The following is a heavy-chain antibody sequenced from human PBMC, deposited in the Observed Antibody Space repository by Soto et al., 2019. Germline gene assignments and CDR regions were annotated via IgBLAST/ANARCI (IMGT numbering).Heavy chain of an antibody. CDR1: GFTFSSYW. Sequence: EVQLVESGGGLVQPGGSLRLSCAASGFTFSSYWMSWVRQAPGKGLEWVANIKQDGSEKYYVDSVKGRFTISRDNAKNSLYLQMNSLRAEDTAVYYCARDLVTGTTSWFDPWCQGTLVTVSS. J-gene: IGHJ5*02. CDR2: IKQDGSEK. V-gene: IGHV3-7*01. D-gene: IGHD1-20*01. CDR3: ARDLVTGTTSWFDP.